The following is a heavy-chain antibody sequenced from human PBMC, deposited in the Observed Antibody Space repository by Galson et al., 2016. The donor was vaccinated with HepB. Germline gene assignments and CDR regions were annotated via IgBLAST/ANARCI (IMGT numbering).Heavy chain of an antibody. D-gene: IGHD3-16*01. Sequence: QSGAEVKKPGESLRISCKGSGYTFRSYWIGWVRQMPGKGLEWMGIVYPAGSDTRYSPSFQGQVTVSVDQSTSTAYLQWSSLKDSDTAMYYCATTPYYASNYYPYYWGQGTLVTVSS. CDR1: GYTFRSYW. V-gene: IGHV5-51*01. CDR3: ATTPYYASNYYPYY. CDR2: VYPAGSDT. J-gene: IGHJ4*02.